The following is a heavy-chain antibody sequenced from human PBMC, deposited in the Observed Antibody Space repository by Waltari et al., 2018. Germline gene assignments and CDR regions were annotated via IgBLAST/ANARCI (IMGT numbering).Heavy chain of an antibody. CDR1: GFTFSRFS. Sequence: EVQLVESGGGLVKPGGSLRLSCAASGFTFSRFSMNWVRQAPGKGLEWVSSSSSSSSYIDYADSVKGRFTISRDNAKNSLYLQMNSLRAEDTAVYYCARLEGGSYGGLSFDYWGQGTLVTVSS. CDR2: SSSSSSYI. D-gene: IGHD1-26*01. J-gene: IGHJ4*02. CDR3: ARLEGGSYGGLSFDY. V-gene: IGHV3-21*01.